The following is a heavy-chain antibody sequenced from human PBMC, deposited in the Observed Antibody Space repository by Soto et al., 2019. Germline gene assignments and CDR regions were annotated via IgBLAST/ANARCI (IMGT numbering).Heavy chain of an antibody. CDR2: ISYGGST. D-gene: IGHD5-18*01. V-gene: IGHV4-31*03. Sequence: QVQLQESGPGLVKPSQTLSLTCTVSGGSINSGGYCWSWIRQHPGKGLDWIGCISYGGSTSYNPCLQSRVTIAVATSKTRFSLKLTSVTAADVAVYYCSRGILVWGQGALITVSS. J-gene: IGHJ4*02. CDR3: SRGILV. CDR1: GGSINSGGYC.